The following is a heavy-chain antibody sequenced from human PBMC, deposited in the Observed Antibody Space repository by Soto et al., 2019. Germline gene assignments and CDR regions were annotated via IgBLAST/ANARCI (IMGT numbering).Heavy chain of an antibody. D-gene: IGHD2-15*01. CDR3: ASVYSQTLHYYYYGMDV. Sequence: QVQLQESGPGLVKPSETLSLTCTVSGGSISSYYWIWIRQPPGKGLEWIGYIYYSVSTNYNPSLKSRVPISVDTSKNPFSLKLSSVTAADTAVYYCASVYSQTLHYYYYGMDVWGQGTTVTVSS. J-gene: IGHJ6*01. CDR1: GGSISSYY. CDR2: IYYSVST. V-gene: IGHV4-59*01.